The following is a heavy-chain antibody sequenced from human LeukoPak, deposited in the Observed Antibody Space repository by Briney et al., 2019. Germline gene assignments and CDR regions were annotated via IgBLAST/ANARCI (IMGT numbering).Heavy chain of an antibody. Sequence: PGGSLRLSCAASGFTFSSYAMHWVRQAPGKGLEWVAVISYDGSNKYYADSVKGRFTISRDNSKNTLYLQMNSLRAEDTAVYYCARDGSRGDYRVWYFDLWGRGTLVTVSS. V-gene: IGHV3-30-3*01. D-gene: IGHD4-17*01. CDR3: ARDGSRGDYRVWYFDL. CDR2: ISYDGSNK. J-gene: IGHJ2*01. CDR1: GFTFSSYA.